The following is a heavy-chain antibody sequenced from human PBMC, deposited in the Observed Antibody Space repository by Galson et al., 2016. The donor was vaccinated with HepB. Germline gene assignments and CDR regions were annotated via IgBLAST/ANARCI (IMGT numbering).Heavy chain of an antibody. CDR2: IVPILEVP. CDR3: ARDLGAKYTSPV. Sequence: SVKVSCKASGGTFSRYAISWVRQAPGQGLEWMAGIVPILEVPTYAQKFLGRVTITADRATSTAYLDLSSLTSEDTAIYFCARDLGAKYTSPVWGQGTLVTVSS. J-gene: IGHJ1*01. CDR1: GGTFSRYA. D-gene: IGHD3-16*01. V-gene: IGHV1-69*10.